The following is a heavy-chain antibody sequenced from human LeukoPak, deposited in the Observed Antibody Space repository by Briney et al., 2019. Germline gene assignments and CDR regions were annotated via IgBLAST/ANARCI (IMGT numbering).Heavy chain of an antibody. J-gene: IGHJ1*01. CDR3: ARVEYSGIFAQYFQH. CDR2: IYYSGST. CDR1: GGSISSYY. V-gene: IGHV4-59*01. Sequence: SETLSLTCTVSGGSISSYYWSWIRQPRGKGLEWMGYIYYSGSTNYNPSLKSRVTISVDTSKNQFSLKLSSVTAADTAVYYCARVEYSGIFAQYFQHWGQGTLVTVSS. D-gene: IGHD2-15*01.